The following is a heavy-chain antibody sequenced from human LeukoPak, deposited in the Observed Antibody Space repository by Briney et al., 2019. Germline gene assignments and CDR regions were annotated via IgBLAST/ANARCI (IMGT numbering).Heavy chain of an antibody. Sequence: ASVKVSCKVSGYTRTELAIHWVRQAPGKGLEWMGGFDPEAGEAIYAQKFQGRVTMTEAISTHTAYMELSSLRSEDTAVYYCARTPRITMIVVVIKDPGSFDIWGQGTMVTVSS. CDR2: FDPEAGEA. CDR3: ARTPRITMIVVVIKDPGSFDI. J-gene: IGHJ3*02. D-gene: IGHD3-22*01. V-gene: IGHV1-24*01. CDR1: GYTRTELA.